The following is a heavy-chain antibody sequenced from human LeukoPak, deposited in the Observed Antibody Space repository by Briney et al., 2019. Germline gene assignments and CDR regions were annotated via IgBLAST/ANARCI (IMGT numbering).Heavy chain of an antibody. D-gene: IGHD3-16*01. CDR2: INHSGST. CDR1: GGSFSGYY. CDR3: ARRDYVWGSYDHFDY. J-gene: IGHJ4*02. V-gene: IGHV4-34*01. Sequence: SETLSLTCAVYGGSFSGYYWSWIRQPPGKGLEWIGEINHSGSTNYNPSLKSRVTISVDTSKNQFSLKLSSVTAADTAVYYCARRDYVWGSYDHFDYWGQGTLVTVSS.